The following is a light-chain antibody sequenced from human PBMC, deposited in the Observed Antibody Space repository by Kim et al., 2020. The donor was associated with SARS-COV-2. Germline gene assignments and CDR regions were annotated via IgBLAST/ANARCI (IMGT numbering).Light chain of an antibody. CDR1: ESVSGK. V-gene: IGKV3-15*01. CDR3: QQYKNWPPRT. Sequence: EIVVTQSPATLSVSPGERATLSCRASESVSGKLAWYQQKPGQAPRLLIYGASTRATGIPARFSGSGSGTEFTLTISSLQSEDFAVYYCQQYKNWPPRTFGQGTKVEIK. J-gene: IGKJ1*01. CDR2: GAS.